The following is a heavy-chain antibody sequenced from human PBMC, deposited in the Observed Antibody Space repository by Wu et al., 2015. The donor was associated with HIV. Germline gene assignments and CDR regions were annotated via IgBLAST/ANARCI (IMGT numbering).Heavy chain of an antibody. Sequence: QVQLVQSGAEVKKPGASMKISCMASGYTLTTNYMHWVRQAPGQGLEWMGIISPSGDSTNYAQKFQGRLTLTRDTSTSIVYMELSSLRSEDTAVYYCARDLDYYDSRTFDPWGQGTLVTVSS. CDR1: GYTLTTNY. CDR2: ISPSGDST. J-gene: IGHJ5*02. V-gene: IGHV1-46*01. D-gene: IGHD3-22*01. CDR3: ARDLDYYDSRTFDP.